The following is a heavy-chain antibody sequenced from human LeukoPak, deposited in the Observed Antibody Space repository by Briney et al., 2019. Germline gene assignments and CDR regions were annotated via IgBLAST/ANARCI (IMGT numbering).Heavy chain of an antibody. CDR1: GGTFSSYA. J-gene: IGHJ4*02. CDR2: IIPILGIA. CDR3: ARDAYYYDSSGYR. D-gene: IGHD3-22*01. V-gene: IGHV1-69*04. Sequence: WASVKVSCKASGGTFSSYAISWVRQAPGQGLEWMGRIIPILGIANYAQKFQGRVTITADKSTSTAYMELSSLRSEDTAVYYCARDAYYYDSSGYRWGQGTLVTVSS.